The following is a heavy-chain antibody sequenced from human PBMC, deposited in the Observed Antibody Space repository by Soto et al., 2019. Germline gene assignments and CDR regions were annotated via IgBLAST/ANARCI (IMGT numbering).Heavy chain of an antibody. CDR1: GYTFANYW. D-gene: IGHD5-18*01. V-gene: IGHV5-51*01. Sequence: EVQVVQSGAEVKKPGESLKISCTGSGYTFANYWIVWVRQMPGKGLEWMGIIYPGDSDTRYSPSFQGQDAISADRSINTAYLQWSSLQASDTAMYYCARRGYSYGEIDYWGQGTLVTVSS. CDR2: IYPGDSDT. J-gene: IGHJ4*02. CDR3: ARRGYSYGEIDY.